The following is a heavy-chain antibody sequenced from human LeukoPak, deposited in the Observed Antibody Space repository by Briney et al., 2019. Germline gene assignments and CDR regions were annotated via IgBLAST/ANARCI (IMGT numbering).Heavy chain of an antibody. CDR1: SGSISSYY. Sequence: SETLSLTCTVSSGSISSYYWSWIRQPPGKGLEWIGYIYYSGSTNYNPSLKSRVTISVDTSKNQFSLKLSSVTAADTAVYYCAREGVATLDYWGQGTLVTVSS. V-gene: IGHV4-59*01. CDR2: IYYSGST. D-gene: IGHD5-12*01. J-gene: IGHJ4*02. CDR3: AREGVATLDY.